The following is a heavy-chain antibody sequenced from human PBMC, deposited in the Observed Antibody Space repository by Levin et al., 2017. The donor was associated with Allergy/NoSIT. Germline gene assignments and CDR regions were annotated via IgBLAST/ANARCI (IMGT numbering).Heavy chain of an antibody. CDR1: GFSFDDYG. Sequence: GGSLRLSCTTFGFSFDDYGMKWFRQAPGKGLEWVAFIASNTFGGTPEYAASVKGRFTISRDDSKSISCRQMDSLRSEDTAVYYCARDRLGDLPYVWGQGTAVTVSS. D-gene: IGHD4-17*01. J-gene: IGHJ6*02. V-gene: IGHV3-49*03. CDR2: IASNTFGGTP. CDR3: ARDRLGDLPYV.